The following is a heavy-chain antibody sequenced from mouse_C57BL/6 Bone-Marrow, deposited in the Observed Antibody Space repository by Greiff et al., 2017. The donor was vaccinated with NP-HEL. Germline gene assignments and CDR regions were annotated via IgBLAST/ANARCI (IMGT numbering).Heavy chain of an antibody. CDR1: GFSFNTYA. Sequence: EVQRVESGGGLVQPKGSLKLSCAASGFSFNTYAMNWVRQAPGKGLEWVARIRSKSNNYATYYADSVKDRFTISRDDSESMLYLQMNNLKTEDTAMYYCVRRGGIYWYFDVWGTGTTVTVSS. D-gene: IGHD1-1*02. CDR3: VRRGGIYWYFDV. V-gene: IGHV10-1*01. CDR2: IRSKSNNYAT. J-gene: IGHJ1*03.